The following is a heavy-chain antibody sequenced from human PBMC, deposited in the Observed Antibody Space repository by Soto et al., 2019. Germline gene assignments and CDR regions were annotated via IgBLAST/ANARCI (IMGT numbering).Heavy chain of an antibody. CDR3: ASATSIAVAGKET. Sequence: QVQLVQSGDEVKKPGASVKGSCKASGDTVTKYGISWLRQAPGQGLEWLGWISFYNGHTNYALKFQDRITFTTDTSTSTASMELRSLTSDDTAVYYRASATSIAVAGKETWGQGTLVTVSS. J-gene: IGHJ4*02. CDR2: ISFYNGHT. V-gene: IGHV1-18*01. CDR1: GDTVTKYG. D-gene: IGHD6-19*01.